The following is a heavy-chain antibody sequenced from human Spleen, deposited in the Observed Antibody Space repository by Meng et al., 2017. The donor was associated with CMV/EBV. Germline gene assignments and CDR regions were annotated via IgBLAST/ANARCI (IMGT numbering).Heavy chain of an antibody. Sequence: SETLSLTCTASGGSVSRDNYYCSWIRQSPEKGLEYIGYISNSGSTYYNPSLKSRVTISVDTSNNQCSLKVTSVIAADAAVYFCARVDFIRSARSDSWGPGTLVTVSS. D-gene: IGHD3-3*01. CDR2: ISNSGST. CDR1: GGSVSRDNYY. V-gene: IGHV4-61*01. J-gene: IGHJ4*02. CDR3: ARVDFIRSARSDS.